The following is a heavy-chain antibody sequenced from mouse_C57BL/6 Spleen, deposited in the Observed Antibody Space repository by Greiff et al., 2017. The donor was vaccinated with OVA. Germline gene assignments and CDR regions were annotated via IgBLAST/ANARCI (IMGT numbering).Heavy chain of an antibody. J-gene: IGHJ2*01. Sequence: EVQLQQSGPELVKPGASVKISCKASGYTFTDYYMNWVKQSHGQSLEWIGDINPNNGGTSYNQKFKGKATLTVDKSSSTAYMALRSLTSEDSAVYYCAYSNYVIDYWGQGTTLTVSS. CDR1: GYTFTDYY. V-gene: IGHV1-26*01. CDR3: AYSNYVIDY. CDR2: INPNNGGT. D-gene: IGHD2-5*01.